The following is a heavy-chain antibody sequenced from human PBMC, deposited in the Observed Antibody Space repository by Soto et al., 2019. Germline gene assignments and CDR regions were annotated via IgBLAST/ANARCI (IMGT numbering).Heavy chain of an antibody. J-gene: IGHJ6*02. V-gene: IGHV3-23*01. D-gene: IGHD6-13*01. CDR2: IGGSGGST. CDR1: GFTFCSYA. Sequence: GGSLRLSCAASGFTFCSYAMTWVRQAPGKGLEWVSAIGGSGGSTYYADSVKGRFTISRDNSKNTLYLQMNSLRGDDTAVYYCAKARSSWAYYYGLEVWGQGTTVTVSS. CDR3: AKARSSWAYYYGLEV.